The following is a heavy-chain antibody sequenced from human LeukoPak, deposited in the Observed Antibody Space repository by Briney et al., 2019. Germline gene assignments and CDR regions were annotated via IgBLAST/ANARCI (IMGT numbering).Heavy chain of an antibody. J-gene: IGHJ6*03. CDR2: IYYSGST. Sequence: SETLSLTCTVSGGSISSYYWSWIRQPPGKGLEWIGSIYYSGSTNYNPSLKSRVTISVDTSKNQFSLKLSSVTAADTAVYYCAREQLGYNNYYMDVWSKGTTVTVSS. CDR3: AREQLGYNNYYMDV. V-gene: IGHV4-59*01. D-gene: IGHD1-14*01. CDR1: GGSISSYY.